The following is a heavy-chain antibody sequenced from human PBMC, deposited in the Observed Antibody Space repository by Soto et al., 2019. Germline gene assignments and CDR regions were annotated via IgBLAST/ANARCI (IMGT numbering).Heavy chain of an antibody. CDR2: IKQDGSEK. J-gene: IGHJ4*02. V-gene: IGHV3-7*01. D-gene: IGHD6-19*01. Sequence: GGSLRLSCAVSGFTFSNYWMSWVRQAPGKGLEWVANIKQDGSEKYYVDSDKGRFTISRDNAKSSLYLQLNSLRAEDTAVYYCTRAQTTGWYVSYWGQGTLVTVSS. CDR3: TRAQTTGWYVSY. CDR1: GFTFSNYW.